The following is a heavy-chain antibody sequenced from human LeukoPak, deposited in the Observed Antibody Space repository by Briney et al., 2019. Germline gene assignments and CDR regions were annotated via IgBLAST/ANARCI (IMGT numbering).Heavy chain of an antibody. Sequence: PGGSLRLSCAASGFTFSSYSMNWVRQAPGKGLEWVSGISWNSGSIGYADSVKGRFTISRDDAKNSLYLQMNSLRAEDMALYYCAKARYYYDSSGQTYYFDYWGQGTLVTVSS. CDR1: GFTFSSYS. CDR3: AKARYYYDSSGQTYYFDY. J-gene: IGHJ4*02. D-gene: IGHD3-22*01. CDR2: ISWNSGSI. V-gene: IGHV3-9*03.